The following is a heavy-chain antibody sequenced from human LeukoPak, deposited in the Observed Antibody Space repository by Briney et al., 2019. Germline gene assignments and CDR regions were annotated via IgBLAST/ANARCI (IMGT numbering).Heavy chain of an antibody. Sequence: ASVKVSCKASGYTFTSYYMHWVRQAPGQGLEWMGWINPNSGGTNYAQKFQGRVTMTRDTSTSTVYMELSSLRSEDTAVYYCARDSGYPRGLYYFDYWGQGTLVTVSS. CDR3: ARDSGYPRGLYYFDY. CDR2: INPNSGGT. V-gene: IGHV1-46*01. D-gene: IGHD5-12*01. J-gene: IGHJ4*02. CDR1: GYTFTSYY.